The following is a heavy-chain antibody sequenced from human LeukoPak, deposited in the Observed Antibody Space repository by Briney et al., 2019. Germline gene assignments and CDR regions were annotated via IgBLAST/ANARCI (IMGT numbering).Heavy chain of an antibody. CDR2: INHSGST. Sequence: SETLSLTCAVYGGSFSGYYWSWIRQPPGKGLEWIGEINHSGSTNYNPSLKCRVTISVDTSKNQFSLKLSSVTAADTAVYYCASHLYRRGFDYWGQGTLVTVSS. V-gene: IGHV4-34*01. J-gene: IGHJ4*02. CDR1: GGSFSGYY. D-gene: IGHD2-2*02. CDR3: ASHLYRRGFDY.